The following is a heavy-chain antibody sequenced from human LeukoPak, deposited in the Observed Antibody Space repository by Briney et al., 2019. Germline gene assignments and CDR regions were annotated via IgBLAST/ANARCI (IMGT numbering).Heavy chain of an antibody. J-gene: IGHJ3*02. CDR2: ISAYNGNT. Sequence: GAPVKVSCKASGYTFTSYGISWVRQAPGQGLEWMGWISAYNGNTNYAQKLQGRVTMTTDTSTSTAYMELRSLRSDDTAVYYCAREDRSGIAAAGTNAFDIWGQGTMVTVSS. CDR1: GYTFTSYG. V-gene: IGHV1-18*01. D-gene: IGHD6-13*01. CDR3: AREDRSGIAAAGTNAFDI.